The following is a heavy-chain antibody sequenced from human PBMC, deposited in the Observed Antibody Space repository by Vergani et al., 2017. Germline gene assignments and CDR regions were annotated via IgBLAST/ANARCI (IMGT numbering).Heavy chain of an antibody. CDR3: ARDPLYSTTWPFLLLDMDV. V-gene: IGHV4-61*02. J-gene: IGHJ6*02. Sequence: QVQLQESGPGLVRPSQTLSLTCTVSGGSISSGSYYWSWFRQPAGKGLEWIGRFYTGGGTSYNPSLKSRVTIFVDTSKNQFSLQLSSVTAADTAVYYCARDPLYSTTWPFLLLDMDVWCQGTTVTVSS. CDR2: FYTGGGT. D-gene: IGHD6-13*01. CDR1: GGSISSGSYY.